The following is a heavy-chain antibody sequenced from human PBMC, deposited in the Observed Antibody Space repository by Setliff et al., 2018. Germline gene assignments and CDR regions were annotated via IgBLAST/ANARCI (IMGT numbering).Heavy chain of an antibody. J-gene: IGHJ3*02. D-gene: IGHD4-4*01. V-gene: IGHV4-31*03. CDR1: GGSISSGGYY. Sequence: SETLSLTCTVSGGSISSGGYYWSWIRQHPGKGLEWIGYIYYSGSTYYNPSLKSRVTISVDTSKNQFSLKLSSVTAADTAVYYCARVYAVTVDAFAIWGQGTMVTVSS. CDR2: IYYSGST. CDR3: ARVYAVTVDAFAI.